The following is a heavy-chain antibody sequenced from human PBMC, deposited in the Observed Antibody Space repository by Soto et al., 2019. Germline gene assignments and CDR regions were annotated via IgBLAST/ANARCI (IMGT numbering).Heavy chain of an antibody. CDR3: AAGDSSDTGDH. CDR1: GDTLSTYA. CDR2: TTPIIGTI. D-gene: IGHD5-18*01. J-gene: IGHJ4*02. Sequence: QVQLVQSGAEVKKPGSSVKVSCKASGDTLSTYAISWVRQVPGQRLEWMGGTTPIIGTIDYAQKFQGRVTITADESMATSYMELRSLRSEDTAVYYCAAGDSSDTGDHWGQGTVVTVSS. V-gene: IGHV1-69*19.